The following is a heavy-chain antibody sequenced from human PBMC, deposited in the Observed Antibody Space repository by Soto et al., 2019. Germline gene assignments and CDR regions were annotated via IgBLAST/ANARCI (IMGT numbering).Heavy chain of an antibody. Sequence: QVQLVESGGGLVEPGGSLRLSCVASGFTFSDYYMSWIRQAPGKGLEYVSYISNSGTTRYYADSGTGRFTISRDNANNSLFLQLNSLRVEDTEMYYCARAREPYFSLRPVDYWGQGTLVTVSS. CDR2: ISNSGTTR. CDR1: GFTFSDYY. J-gene: IGHJ4*02. V-gene: IGHV3-11*01. CDR3: ARAREPYFSLRPVDY. D-gene: IGHD4-17*01.